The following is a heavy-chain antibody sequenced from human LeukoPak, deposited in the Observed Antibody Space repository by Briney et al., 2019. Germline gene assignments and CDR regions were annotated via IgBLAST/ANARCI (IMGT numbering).Heavy chain of an antibody. Sequence: ASVKVSCKASGYTFTGYYMHWVRQAPGQGLEWMGRINPNSGGTNYAQKLQGRVTMTRDTSISTAYMELSRLKSDDTAVYYCARAGLSLGYRTDYWGQGTLVTVSS. CDR1: GYTFTGYY. CDR2: INPNSGGT. V-gene: IGHV1-2*06. J-gene: IGHJ4*02. D-gene: IGHD5-12*01. CDR3: ARAGLSLGYRTDY.